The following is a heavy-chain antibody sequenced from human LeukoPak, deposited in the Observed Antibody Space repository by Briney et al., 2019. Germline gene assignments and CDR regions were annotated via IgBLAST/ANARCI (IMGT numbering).Heavy chain of an antibody. CDR2: IKKDGSEK. V-gene: IGHV3-7*01. D-gene: IGHD3-10*01. J-gene: IGHJ4*02. CDR3: AKSLYRDYYGSGSGREGGFAQYYFDY. CDR1: GFTFSNHW. Sequence: PGGSLRLSCAAPGFTFSNHWMSWVRQAPGKGLEWVADIKKDGSEKNQVDSVIISRDNAKNSLYLQMNSLRAEDTAVYYCAKSLYRDYYGSGSGREGGFAQYYFDYWGQGTLVTVSS.